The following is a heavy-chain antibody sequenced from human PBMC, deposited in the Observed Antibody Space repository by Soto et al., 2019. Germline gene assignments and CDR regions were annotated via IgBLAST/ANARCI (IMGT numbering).Heavy chain of an antibody. CDR1: GYTFTGYY. CDR2: INPNSGGT. D-gene: IGHD2-15*01. CDR3: ARDEGPTVAATSSHGLSSSYYYGMDV. V-gene: IGHV1-2*04. J-gene: IGHJ6*02. Sequence: ASVKVSCKASGYTFTGYYMHWVRQAPGQGLEWMGWINPNSGGTNYAQKFQGWVTMTRDTSISTAYMELSRLRSDDTAVYYCARDEGPTVAATSSHGLSSSYYYGMDVWGQGTTVTVSS.